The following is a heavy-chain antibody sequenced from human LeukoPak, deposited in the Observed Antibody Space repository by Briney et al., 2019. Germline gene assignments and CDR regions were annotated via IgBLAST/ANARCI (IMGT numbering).Heavy chain of an antibody. J-gene: IGHJ4*02. CDR3: ARDARDVLRFLEWLLDY. CDR1: GYTFTSYY. V-gene: IGHV1-46*01. Sequence: ASVKVSCKASGYTFTSYYMHWVRQAPGQGLEWMGIINPSGGSTSYAQKFQGRVTMTRDTSASTAYMELSSLRSEDTAVYYCARDARDVLRFLEWLLDYWGQGTLVTVSS. CDR2: INPSGGST. D-gene: IGHD3-3*01.